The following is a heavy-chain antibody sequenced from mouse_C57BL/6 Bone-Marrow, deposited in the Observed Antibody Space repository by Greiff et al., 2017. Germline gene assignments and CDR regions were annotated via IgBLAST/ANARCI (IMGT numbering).Heavy chain of an antibody. Sequence: DVQLQESGTVLARPGASVKMSCKTSGYTFTSYWMHWVKQRPGQGLEWIGAIYPGNTDPSYNQKFKGKAKLTAVTSASTAYMELSSLKNEDSAVYYSTRLGTQFDFDYWGQGTTLTVSS. V-gene: IGHV1-5*01. CDR2: IYPGNTDP. CDR1: GYTFTSYW. J-gene: IGHJ2*01. CDR3: TRLGTQFDFDY. D-gene: IGHD3-1*01.